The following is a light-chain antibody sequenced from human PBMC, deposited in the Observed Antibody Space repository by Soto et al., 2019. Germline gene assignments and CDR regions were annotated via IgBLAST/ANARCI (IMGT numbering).Light chain of an antibody. CDR2: DVS. J-gene: IGLJ2*01. CDR3: SSFTTIRTLV. CDR1: STDVGAYNY. V-gene: IGLV2-14*01. Sequence: QSALTQPASVSGSPGQSITIPCTGTSTDVGAYNYVSWYQQYPGKAPKIMIYDVSYRPSGVSNRFSGSKSGNTASLTISGLQAEDEADYYCSSFTTIRTLVFGGGTKLTVL.